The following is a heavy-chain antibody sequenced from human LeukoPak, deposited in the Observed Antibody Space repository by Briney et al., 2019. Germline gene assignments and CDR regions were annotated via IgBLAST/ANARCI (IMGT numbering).Heavy chain of an antibody. D-gene: IGHD1-26*01. V-gene: IGHV4-59*01. CDR2: IYENGRT. Sequence: SETLSLTCTVSGGSIGNFFWSWIRQSPGEGLEWIGFIYENGRTSYNPSLKSRVTISADMSKNQFSLRLTSMTAAGTAVYYCARDWELGHWGRGILVTVTS. CDR1: GGSIGNFF. J-gene: IGHJ4*02. CDR3: ARDWELGH.